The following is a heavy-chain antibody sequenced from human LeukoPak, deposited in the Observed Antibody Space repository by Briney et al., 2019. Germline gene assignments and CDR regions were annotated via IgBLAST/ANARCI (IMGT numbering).Heavy chain of an antibody. D-gene: IGHD6-6*01. CDR3: ARGSYSSSDDY. J-gene: IGHJ4*02. CDR2: ISGSGGST. CDR1: GFTFSSYA. V-gene: IGHV3-23*01. Sequence: GGSLRLSCAASGFTFSSYAMSWVRQAPGKGLEWVSAISGSGGSTYYADSVKGRFTISRDNSKNTLYLQMNTLRAEDTAVYYCARGSYSSSDDYWGQGTLVTVSS.